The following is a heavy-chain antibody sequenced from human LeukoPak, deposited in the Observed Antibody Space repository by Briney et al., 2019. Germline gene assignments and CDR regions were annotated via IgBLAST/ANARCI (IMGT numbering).Heavy chain of an antibody. V-gene: IGHV4-34*01. CDR1: GGSFSGYY. CDR3: ARGRSRRDWFDP. CDR2: TNHSGST. J-gene: IGHJ5*02. Sequence: SETLSLTCAVYGGSFSGYYWSWIRQPPGKGLEWIGETNHSGSTNYNPSLKSRVTISVDTSKNQFSLKLSSVTAADTAVYYCARGRSRRDWFDPWGQGTLVTVSS. D-gene: IGHD1-14*01.